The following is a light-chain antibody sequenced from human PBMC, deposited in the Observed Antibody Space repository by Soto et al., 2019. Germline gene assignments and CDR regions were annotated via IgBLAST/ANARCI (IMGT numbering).Light chain of an antibody. CDR2: AAS. CDR1: QSISSY. J-gene: IGKJ2*01. CDR3: QQYNSYSGYT. Sequence: DIQMTQYPSSLSASVGDRVTITCRASQSISSYLNWYQQKPGKDPKLLIYAASSLQSGVPSRFSGSGSGTEFTLTVSSLQPDDFATYYCQQYNSYSGYTFGQGTKVDIK. V-gene: IGKV1-39*01.